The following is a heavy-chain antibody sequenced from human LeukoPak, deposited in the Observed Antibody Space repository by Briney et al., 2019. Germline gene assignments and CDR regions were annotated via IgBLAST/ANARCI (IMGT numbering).Heavy chain of an antibody. Sequence: SGPTLVKPTQTLTPTCTFSGFSLSTSEVGVGWIRQPPGRALEWLALIYWDDAKRYSPSLKSRLTVTKDTSKNQVVLTMTNMDPVDTATYYCSRCDYGDYYFDYWGRGTLVTVSS. V-gene: IGHV2-5*02. CDR2: IYWDDAK. J-gene: IGHJ4*02. CDR3: SRCDYGDYYFDY. CDR1: GFSLSTSEVG. D-gene: IGHD4-17*01.